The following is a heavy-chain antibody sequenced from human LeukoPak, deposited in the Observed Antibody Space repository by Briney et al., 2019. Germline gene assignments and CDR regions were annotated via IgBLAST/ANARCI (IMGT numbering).Heavy chain of an antibody. D-gene: IGHD3-16*01. Sequence: SETLSLTCAVYGGSFSGYYWGWIRQSPGKGLEWIGTISYHGRSFYNPSLKSRVSISGDTSKNQFSLKMSSVTAADTAFYCCASHVESLGAGFPFDYWGQGTLVTVSS. CDR3: ASHVESLGAGFPFDY. CDR1: GGSFSGYY. V-gene: IGHV4-34*01. J-gene: IGHJ4*02. CDR2: ISYHGRS.